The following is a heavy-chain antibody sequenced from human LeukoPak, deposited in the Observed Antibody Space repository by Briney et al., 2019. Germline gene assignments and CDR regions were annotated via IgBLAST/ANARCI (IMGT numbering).Heavy chain of an antibody. Sequence: PGGSLRLSCAASGFTSSSYSMNWVRQAPGKGLEWVSSISSSSSYIYYADSVKGRFTISRDNAKNSLYLQMNSLRAEDTAVYYCARDLLGWELHYFDYWGQGTLVTVSS. CDR3: ARDLLGWELHYFDY. J-gene: IGHJ4*02. CDR1: GFTSSSYS. D-gene: IGHD1-26*01. CDR2: ISSSSSYI. V-gene: IGHV3-21*01.